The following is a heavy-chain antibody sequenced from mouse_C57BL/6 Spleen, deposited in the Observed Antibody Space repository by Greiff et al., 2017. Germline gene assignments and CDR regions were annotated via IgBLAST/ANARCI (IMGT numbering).Heavy chain of an antibody. Sequence: EVKVVESEGGLVQPGSSMKLSCTASGFTFSDYYMAWVRQVPEKGLEWVANINYDGSSTYYLDSLKSRFIISRDNAKNILYLQMSSLKSEDTATYYCARGGRWDLAWFAYWGQGTLVTVSA. V-gene: IGHV5-16*01. J-gene: IGHJ3*01. D-gene: IGHD4-1*01. CDR1: GFTFSDYY. CDR3: ARGGRWDLAWFAY. CDR2: INYDGSST.